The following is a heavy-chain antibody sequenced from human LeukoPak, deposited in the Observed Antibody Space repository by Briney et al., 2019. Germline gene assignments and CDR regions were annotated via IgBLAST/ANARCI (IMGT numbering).Heavy chain of an antibody. D-gene: IGHD3-10*01. CDR3: AKHYMGSSYNHGLDC. CDR2: IYYSGTT. Sequence: SETLSLTCAVSGGSISSSNYCWGWIRQPPGKGLEWIGSIYYSGTTYYNPSLKSRVTISVDTSKNQFSLKLSSVTAADTALYYCAKHYMGSSYNHGLDCWGQGTLVTVSS. V-gene: IGHV4-39*01. CDR1: GGSISSSNYC. J-gene: IGHJ4*02.